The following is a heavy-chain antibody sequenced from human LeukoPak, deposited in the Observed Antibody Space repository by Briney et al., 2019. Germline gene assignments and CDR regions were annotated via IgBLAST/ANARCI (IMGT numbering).Heavy chain of an antibody. Sequence: GGSLRLSCAASGFTFSNYWMTWVRQAPGKGLEWVANMNQDGSGKYYVDSVKGRSTISRDNAKTSLYLQMNSLRAEDTAVYYCARDLSGVTGYTYGRGIDYWGQGTLVTVSS. CDR1: GFTFSNYW. D-gene: IGHD5-18*01. CDR2: MNQDGSGK. CDR3: ARDLSGVTGYTYGRGIDY. J-gene: IGHJ4*02. V-gene: IGHV3-7*01.